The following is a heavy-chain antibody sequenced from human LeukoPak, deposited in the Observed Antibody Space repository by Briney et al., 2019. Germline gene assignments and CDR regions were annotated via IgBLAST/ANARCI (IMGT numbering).Heavy chain of an antibody. CDR2: MNPNSGNT. CDR3: ARGRRIAARRAYWFDP. V-gene: IGHV1-8*01. J-gene: IGHJ5*02. Sequence: ASVKVSCKASGYTFTSYDINWVRQATGQGLEWMGWMNPNSGNTGYAQKFQDRVTMTRNTSISTAYMELSSLRSEDTAVYYCARGRRIAARRAYWFDPWGQGTLVTVSS. D-gene: IGHD6-6*01. CDR1: GYTFTSYD.